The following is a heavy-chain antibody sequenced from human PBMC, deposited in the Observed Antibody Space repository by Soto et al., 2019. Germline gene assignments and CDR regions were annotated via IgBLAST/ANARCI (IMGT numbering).Heavy chain of an antibody. J-gene: IGHJ4*02. CDR3: AKNFDY. CDR2: INSDGSNR. CDR1: GFTFSSYW. V-gene: IGHV3-74*01. Sequence: EVQLVESGGGLVQPGGSLRLSCATSGFTFSSYWMYWGRQATGKGLVWVSRINSDGSNRGYADSVKGRFTISRDNAKSTLYLEMNSLRAEDTAVYYCAKNFDYWGQGILVTVSS.